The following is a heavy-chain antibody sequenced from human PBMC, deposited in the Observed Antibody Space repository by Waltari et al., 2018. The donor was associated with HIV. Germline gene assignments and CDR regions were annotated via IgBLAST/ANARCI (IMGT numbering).Heavy chain of an antibody. CDR2: IYAGGTT. Sequence: EVQLVASGGGFIQPGGSLRLSCAASGLTVITTHMTWVRQAPGKGLEWVSLIYAGGTTYYADSVKGRFTISRDNSNNMLFLQMNSLRVEDTAVYYCARVGSQALAGDYFDNWGQGTLVTVSS. V-gene: IGHV3-53*01. CDR3: ARVGSQALAGDYFDN. D-gene: IGHD7-27*01. CDR1: GLTVITTH. J-gene: IGHJ4*02.